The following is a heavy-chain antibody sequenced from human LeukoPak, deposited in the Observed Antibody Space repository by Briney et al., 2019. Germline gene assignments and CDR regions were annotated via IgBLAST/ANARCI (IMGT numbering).Heavy chain of an antibody. V-gene: IGHV3-23*01. CDR2: ISGSGDRT. CDR1: GFTFNSYA. CDR3: AKRNGISYGHFDY. Sequence: GGSQRLSCAASGFTFNSYAMSWVRQAPGKGLEWVSAISGSGDRTFYADSVKGRLTISRDNSKNTLYLQLNSLRAEDTAVYFCAKRNGISYGHFDYWGQGTLVTVSS. J-gene: IGHJ4*02. D-gene: IGHD1-26*01.